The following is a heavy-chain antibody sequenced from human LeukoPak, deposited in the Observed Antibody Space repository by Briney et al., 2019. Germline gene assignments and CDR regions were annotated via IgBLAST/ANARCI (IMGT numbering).Heavy chain of an antibody. J-gene: IGHJ4*02. V-gene: IGHV3-30*18. Sequence: PGRSLRLSCAASGFTFSSYGMHWVRQAPGKGLEWVAVISYDGSNKYYADSVKGRFTISRDNSKNTLYLQMNSLRAEDTAVYYCAKGGGYSYGYNFDYWGQGTLVTVSS. CDR2: ISYDGSNK. CDR3: AKGGGYSYGYNFDY. D-gene: IGHD5-18*01. CDR1: GFTFSSYG.